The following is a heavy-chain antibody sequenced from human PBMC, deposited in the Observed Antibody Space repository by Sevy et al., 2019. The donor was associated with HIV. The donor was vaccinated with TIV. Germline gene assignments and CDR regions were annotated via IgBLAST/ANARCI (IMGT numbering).Heavy chain of an antibody. CDR1: GGSFSGYY. D-gene: IGHD3-10*01. CDR3: ARGKKGYYYGSGSYGYFDY. J-gene: IGHJ4*02. Sequence: SETLSLTCAVYGGSFSGYYWSWIRQPPGKGLEWIGEINHSGSTNYNPSLKSRVTISVDTSKNQFSLKLSSVTAADTAVYYCARGKKGYYYGSGSYGYFDYWGQGTLVTVSS. V-gene: IGHV4-34*01. CDR2: INHSGST.